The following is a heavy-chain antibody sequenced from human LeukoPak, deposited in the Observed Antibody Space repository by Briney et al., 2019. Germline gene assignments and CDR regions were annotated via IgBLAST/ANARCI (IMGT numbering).Heavy chain of an antibody. CDR1: GLTVSSNY. CDR3: ARDDRYSGVGATVGDY. Sequence: GGSLRLSCAAPGLTVSSNYMSWVRQAPGKGLEWVSVIYSGGSTYYADSVKGRFTISRDNSKNTLYLQMNSLRAEDTAVYYCARDDRYSGVGATVGDYWGQGTLVTVSS. D-gene: IGHD1-26*01. J-gene: IGHJ4*02. V-gene: IGHV3-66*01. CDR2: IYSGGST.